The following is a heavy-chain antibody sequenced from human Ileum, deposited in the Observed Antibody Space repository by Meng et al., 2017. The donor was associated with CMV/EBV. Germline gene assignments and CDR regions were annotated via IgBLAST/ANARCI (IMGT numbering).Heavy chain of an antibody. Sequence: SETLSLTCTVSGGSISSGDYYWTWIRQPPGKGLEWIGYMSYSGTTYYNPSLKSRVTMSVDTSENQFSLKLSSVTAADTAVDYCARDRTRGAYSIDFWGQGTLVTVSS. V-gene: IGHV4-30-4*08. CDR2: MSYSGTT. CDR1: GGSISSGDYY. CDR3: ARDRTRGAYSIDF. D-gene: IGHD2-21*01. J-gene: IGHJ4*02.